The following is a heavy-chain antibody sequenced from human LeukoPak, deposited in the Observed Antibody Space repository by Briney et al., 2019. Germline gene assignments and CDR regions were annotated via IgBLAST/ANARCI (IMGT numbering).Heavy chain of an antibody. CDR3: ARDSGHTVTNEYFEH. CDR2: ISSGSGYI. Sequence: GGSLRLSCAASGFSFIGYGVSWVRQAPGKGLEWVSSISSGSGYIYYADSVKGRFTISRDNAQSSLFLQMNALRVDDTAVYYCARDSGHTVTNEYFEHWDQGTLLTVSS. D-gene: IGHD1-14*01. V-gene: IGHV3-21*04. J-gene: IGHJ1*01. CDR1: GFSFIGYG.